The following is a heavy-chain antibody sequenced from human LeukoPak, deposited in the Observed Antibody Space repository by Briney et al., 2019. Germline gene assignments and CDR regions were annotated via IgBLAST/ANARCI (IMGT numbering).Heavy chain of an antibody. V-gene: IGHV4-39*07. CDR2: IYYSGST. CDR3: ARGVRYCSGGSCYKSLFDY. J-gene: IGHJ4*02. Sequence: SETLSLTCTVSGGSISSSSYYWGWIRQPPGKGLDWIGSIYYSGSTYYNPSLKSRVTISVDTSKNQFSLKLSSVTAADTAVYYCARGVRYCSGGSCYKSLFDYWGQGTLVTVSS. D-gene: IGHD2-15*01. CDR1: GGSISSSSYY.